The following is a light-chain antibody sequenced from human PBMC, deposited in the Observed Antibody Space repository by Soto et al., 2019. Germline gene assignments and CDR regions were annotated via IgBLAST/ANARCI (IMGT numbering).Light chain of an antibody. V-gene: IGKV3-11*01. CDR3: QQRSNWPIT. Sequence: EVVMTQSPASLSASPGDSVTLSFMASQNIRSSLAWYQQKPGQAPRLLIYDASNRATGIPARFSGSGSGTDFTLTISSLEPEDFAVYYCQQRSNWPITFGQGTRLEIK. CDR1: QNIRSS. CDR2: DAS. J-gene: IGKJ5*01.